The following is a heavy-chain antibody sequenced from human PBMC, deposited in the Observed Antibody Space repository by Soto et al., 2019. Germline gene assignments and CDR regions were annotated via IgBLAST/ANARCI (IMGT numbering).Heavy chain of an antibody. D-gene: IGHD1-7*01. J-gene: IGHJ4*02. CDR1: GGSFSGYY. V-gene: IGHV4-34*01. CDR2: INHSGST. CDR3: ARGTTTVLDY. Sequence: ETLSLTCAVYGGSFSGYYWSCIRQPPGKGLEWIGEINHSGSTNYNPSLKSRVTISVDTSKNQFSLKLSSVTAADTAVYYCARGTTTVLDYWGQGTLVTVSS.